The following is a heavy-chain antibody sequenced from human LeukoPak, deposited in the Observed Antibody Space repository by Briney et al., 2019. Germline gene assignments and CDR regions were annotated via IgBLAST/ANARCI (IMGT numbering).Heavy chain of an antibody. J-gene: IGHJ3*02. V-gene: IGHV1-69*13. Sequence: SVKVSCKASGGTFSSYAISWVRQAPGQGLEWMGGIIPIFGTANYAQKFQGRVTITADESTSTAYMELRSLRSDDTAVYYCARDRGSGWYRDAFDIWGQGTMVTVSS. CDR3: ARDRGSGWYRDAFDI. CDR1: GGTFSSYA. D-gene: IGHD6-19*01. CDR2: IIPIFGTA.